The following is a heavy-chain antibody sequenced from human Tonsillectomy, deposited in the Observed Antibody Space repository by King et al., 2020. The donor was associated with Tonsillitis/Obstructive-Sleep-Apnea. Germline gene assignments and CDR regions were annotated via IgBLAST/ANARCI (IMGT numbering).Heavy chain of an antibody. D-gene: IGHD3-16*01. CDR1: GFTFSSYG. V-gene: IGHV3-30*18. CDR3: AKGGEAFDY. CDR2: ISYVGSNK. Sequence: VQLVESGGGEVQPGRSLRLSCAVSGFTFSSYGMHWVRQAPGKGLEWVAFISYVGSNKYYADSVQGRFTISRDNSKNTLYLKMNSLRAEDTAVYYCAKGGEAFDYWGQGTLVTVSS. J-gene: IGHJ4*02.